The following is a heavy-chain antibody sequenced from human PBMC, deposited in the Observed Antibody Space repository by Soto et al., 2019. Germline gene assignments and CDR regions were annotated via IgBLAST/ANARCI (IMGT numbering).Heavy chain of an antibody. CDR3: ARLTYNWFDP. J-gene: IGHJ5*02. CDR1: GGSISSGGYY. CDR2: IYYSGST. Sequence: KTSETLSLTCTVSGGSISSGGYYWSWIRQHPGKGLEWIGYIYYSGSTYYNPSLKSRVTISVDTSKNQFSLKLSSVTAADTAVYYCARLTYNWFDPWGQGTLVTVSS. V-gene: IGHV4-31*03.